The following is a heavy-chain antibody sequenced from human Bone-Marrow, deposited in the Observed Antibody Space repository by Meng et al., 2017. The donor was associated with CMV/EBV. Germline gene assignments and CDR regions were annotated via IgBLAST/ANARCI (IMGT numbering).Heavy chain of an antibody. CDR3: AREGDGLDY. D-gene: IGHD3/OR15-3a*01. CDR2: ISYSTNT. Sequence: LTCTVSGGSITSSGSYWRWIRQHPGKGLASIAYISYSTNTYYNPSLKSRVTISVDTSKTQFSLKLSSVTAAATAVYYCAREGDGLDYWGQGTLVTVSS. J-gene: IGHJ4*02. CDR1: GGSITSSGSY. V-gene: IGHV4-31*03.